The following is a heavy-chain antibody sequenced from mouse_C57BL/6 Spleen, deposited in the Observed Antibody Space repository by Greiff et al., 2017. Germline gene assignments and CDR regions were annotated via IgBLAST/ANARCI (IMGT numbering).Heavy chain of an antibody. CDR2: VRSKSTNFAT. V-gene: IGHV10-1*01. Sequence: GGGLVQPKGSLNLSCAASGFCFYTYAMNWVRQAPGKRLEWVSRVRSKSTNFATYYADSVKDRFTITRDDSESMLYLQMNNLITEGTAMYYCARGDYWGQGTSVTVSA. CDR3: ARGDY. J-gene: IGHJ4*01. CDR1: GFCFYTYA.